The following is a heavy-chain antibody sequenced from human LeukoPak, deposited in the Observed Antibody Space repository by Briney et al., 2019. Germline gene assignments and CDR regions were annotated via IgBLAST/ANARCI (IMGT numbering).Heavy chain of an antibody. Sequence: ASVKVSCKASGYTFTSYDINWVRQATGQGLEWMGWMNPNSGNTGYAQKFQGRVTMTRNTSISTAYMELSSLRSEDTAVYYCARHSPYIAVTGMDVWGQGTTVTDSS. D-gene: IGHD6-19*01. V-gene: IGHV1-8*01. CDR2: MNPNSGNT. J-gene: IGHJ6*02. CDR3: ARHSPYIAVTGMDV. CDR1: GYTFTSYD.